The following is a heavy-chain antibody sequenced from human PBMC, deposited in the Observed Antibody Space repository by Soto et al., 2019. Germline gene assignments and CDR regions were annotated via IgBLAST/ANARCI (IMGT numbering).Heavy chain of an antibody. V-gene: IGHV4-34*01. J-gene: IGHJ1*01. CDR2: INHSGST. Sequence: SETLSLTCAVYGGSFSGYYWSWIRQPPGKGLEWIGEINHSGSTKYNPSLKSRITISVDTSKNQFSLKLSSVTAADTAVYYCARGGNLIAARGYLAEYFQHWGQGTLVTVSS. D-gene: IGHD6-6*01. CDR3: ARGGNLIAARGYLAEYFQH. CDR1: GGSFSGYY.